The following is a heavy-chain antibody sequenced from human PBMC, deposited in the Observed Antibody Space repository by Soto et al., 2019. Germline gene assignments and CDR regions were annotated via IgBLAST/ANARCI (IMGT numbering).Heavy chain of an antibody. D-gene: IGHD4-17*01. CDR3: AVYGHGVSAAAY. V-gene: IGHV3-7*03. J-gene: IGHJ4*02. CDR1: GLTFRNDW. CDR2: INQDGSER. Sequence: GGSLRLSCAGSGLTFRNDWLSWVRQAPGKGLEWVANINQDGSERYYVDSVRGRFTISRDNVENSLYLQPNSLRPEDTAVYYCAVYGHGVSAAAYWGQGTLVTVSS.